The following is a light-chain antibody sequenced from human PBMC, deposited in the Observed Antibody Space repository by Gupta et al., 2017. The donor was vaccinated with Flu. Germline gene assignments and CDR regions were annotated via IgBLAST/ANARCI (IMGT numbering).Light chain of an antibody. V-gene: IGLV3-19*01. Sequence: SSELTQDPAVSVALGQTVRITCQGDSLRSSYANWYQQMPGQAPVLVIYGKNNRPSGIPDRFSGSSSGNTASLTITGAQAEDEAAYYCDSRDSSTNHLRMFGGGTKLTVL. CDR3: DSRDSSTNHLRM. CDR2: GKN. CDR1: SLRSSY. J-gene: IGLJ3*02.